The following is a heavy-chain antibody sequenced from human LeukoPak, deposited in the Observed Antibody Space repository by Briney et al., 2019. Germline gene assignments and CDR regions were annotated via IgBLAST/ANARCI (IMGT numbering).Heavy chain of an antibody. CDR1: GGTFSSYA. CDR3: ARVMVVTQPDYYYYGMDV. Sequence: ASVKVSCKASGGTFSSYAISWVRQAPGQGLEWMGGIIPIFGTANYAQKFQGRVTITADESTSTAYMELSSLRSEDTAVYYCARVMVVTQPDYYYYGMDVWGQGTTVTVSS. J-gene: IGHJ6*02. V-gene: IGHV1-69*13. CDR2: IIPIFGTA. D-gene: IGHD4/OR15-4a*01.